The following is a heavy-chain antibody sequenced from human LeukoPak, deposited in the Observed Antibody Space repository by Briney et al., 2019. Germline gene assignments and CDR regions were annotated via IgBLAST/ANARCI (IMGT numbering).Heavy chain of an antibody. CDR3: ARIYPDDSSSWAIYYYYYYMDV. Sequence: GGSLRLSCAASGFTFSSYWMSWVRQAPGKGLERVANIKQDGSEKYYVDSVKGRFTISRDNAKNSLYLQMNSLRAEDTAVYYCARIYPDDSSSWAIYYYYYYMDVWGKGTTVTISS. V-gene: IGHV3-7*01. CDR1: GFTFSSYW. CDR2: IKQDGSEK. D-gene: IGHD6-13*01. J-gene: IGHJ6*03.